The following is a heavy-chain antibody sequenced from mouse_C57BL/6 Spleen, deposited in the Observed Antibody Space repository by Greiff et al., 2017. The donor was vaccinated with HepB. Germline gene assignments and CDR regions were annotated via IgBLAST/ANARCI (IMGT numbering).Heavy chain of an antibody. D-gene: IGHD2-5*01. CDR1: GYTFTDYN. CDR2: INPNNGGT. CDR3: ARGAYYSNYAMDY. J-gene: IGHJ4*01. Sequence: EVQLQQSGPELVKPGASVKMSCKASGYTFTDYNMHWVKQSHGKSLEWIGYINPNNGGTSYNQKFKGKATLTVNKSSSTAYRELRSLTSEDSAVYYCARGAYYSNYAMDYWGQGTSVTVSS. V-gene: IGHV1-22*01.